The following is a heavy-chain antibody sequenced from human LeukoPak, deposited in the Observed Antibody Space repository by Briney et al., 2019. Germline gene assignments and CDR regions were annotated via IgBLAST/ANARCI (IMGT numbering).Heavy chain of an antibody. Sequence: SETLSLTCTVSGGSITSYYWSWIRQPPGKGLEWIGYIFGSGTTNYNPSVKSRVTISVDTSKTQFSLKLSSVTAADTAVYYCATWVTSGYYALDVWGQGTTDIVSS. J-gene: IGHJ6*02. V-gene: IGHV4-59*01. CDR2: IFGSGTT. CDR1: GGSITSYY. D-gene: IGHD2-21*02. CDR3: ATWVTSGYYALDV.